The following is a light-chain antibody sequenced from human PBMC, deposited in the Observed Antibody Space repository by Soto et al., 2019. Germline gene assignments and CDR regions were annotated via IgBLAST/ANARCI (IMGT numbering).Light chain of an antibody. V-gene: IGKV1-6*01. CDR3: QQYDNLPLT. CDR2: AAS. Sequence: AIQITHSPSSLSASVGDRVTITCRASQGIRNDLGWYQQKPGKAPKLLIYAASSLQSGVPSRFSGSGSGTDFTLTISSLQPEDIATYYCQQYDNLPLTFGGGTKVDIK. CDR1: QGIRND. J-gene: IGKJ4*01.